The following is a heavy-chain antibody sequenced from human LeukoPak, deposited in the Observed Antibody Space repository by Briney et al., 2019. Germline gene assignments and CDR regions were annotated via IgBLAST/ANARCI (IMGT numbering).Heavy chain of an antibody. D-gene: IGHD3-10*01. CDR1: GGSISSGGYC. V-gene: IGHV4-30-2*01. Sequence: PSETLSLTCAVSGGSISSGGYCWTWIRRPPGKGLEWIGYRYHSGNTYYNPSLQSRVTISVDRSKNQFSLKFSSVTAADTAVYYCARERSITMVRGASYGMDVWGQGITVTVSS. J-gene: IGHJ6*02. CDR3: ARERSITMVRGASYGMDV. CDR2: RYHSGNT.